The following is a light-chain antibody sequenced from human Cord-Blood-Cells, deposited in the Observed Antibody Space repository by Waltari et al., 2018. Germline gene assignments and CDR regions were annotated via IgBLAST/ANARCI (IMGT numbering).Light chain of an antibody. CDR2: LGS. V-gene: IGKV2-28*01. CDR1: QSLLHSNGYNY. CDR3: MQALQTPGT. J-gene: IGKJ1*01. Sequence: DIVMTQSPLSLPVTPGEPASISCSSSQSLLHSNGYNYLVWYLQKPGQSPQLLIYLGSNRASGVPDRFSGSGSGTDFTLKISRVEAEDVGVYYCMQALQTPGTFGQGTKVEIK.